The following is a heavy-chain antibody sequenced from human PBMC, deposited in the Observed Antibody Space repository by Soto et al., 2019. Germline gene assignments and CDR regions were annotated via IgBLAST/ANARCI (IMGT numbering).Heavy chain of an antibody. CDR2: ISGSGGST. D-gene: IGHD6-6*01. CDR3: ARSIAARRGFDY. J-gene: IGHJ4*02. Sequence: GGSLRLSCAASGFTFSSYAMSWVRQAPGKGLEWVSAISGSGGSTYYADSVKGRFTISRDNSKNTLYLQWSSLKASDTAMYYCARSIAARRGFDYWGQGTLVTVSS. CDR1: GFTFSSYA. V-gene: IGHV3-23*01.